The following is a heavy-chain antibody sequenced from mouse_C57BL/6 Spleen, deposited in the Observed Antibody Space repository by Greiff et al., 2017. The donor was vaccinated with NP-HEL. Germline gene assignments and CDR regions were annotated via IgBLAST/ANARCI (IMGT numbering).Heavy chain of an antibody. D-gene: IGHD2-4*01. CDR2: IYPTDGST. CDR3: ERSRTYDYTQARFAY. Sequence: VKLLESGPELVKPGASVKLSCKASGYTFTSYDINWVKQRPGQGLEWIGRIYPTDGSTKYNEKFKGKATLTVDTSSSTAYMELHSLTSEDSAVYFYERSRTYDYTQARFAYWGQGTLVTVSA. CDR1: GYTFTSYD. V-gene: IGHV1-85*01. J-gene: IGHJ3*01.